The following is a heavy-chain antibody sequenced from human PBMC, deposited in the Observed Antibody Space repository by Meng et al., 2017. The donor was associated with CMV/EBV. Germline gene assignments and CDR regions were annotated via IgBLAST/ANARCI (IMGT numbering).Heavy chain of an antibody. CDR1: GGSFSGYY. CDR3: ARSNDWFDP. J-gene: IGHJ5*02. Sequence: SETLSLTCAVYGGSFSGYYWSWIRQPPGKGLEWIGEINHSGSTNHNPSLKSRVTISVDTSKNQFSLKLSSVTAADTAVYYCARSNDWFDPWGQGTLVTVSS. V-gene: IGHV4-34*01. CDR2: INHSGST.